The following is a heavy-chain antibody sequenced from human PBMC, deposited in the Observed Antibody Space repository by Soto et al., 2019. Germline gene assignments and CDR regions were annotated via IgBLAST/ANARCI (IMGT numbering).Heavy chain of an antibody. Sequence: QVQLVESGGCVVQPGRSLRLSCAASGFTFSSYAMHWVRQAPGKGLEWVAVISYDGSNKYYADSVKGRFTISRDNSKNTLYLQMNSLRAEDTAVYYCARERSSGYFDYWGQGTLVTVSS. CDR2: ISYDGSNK. D-gene: IGHD6-19*01. CDR3: ARERSSGYFDY. J-gene: IGHJ4*02. V-gene: IGHV3-30-3*01. CDR1: GFTFSSYA.